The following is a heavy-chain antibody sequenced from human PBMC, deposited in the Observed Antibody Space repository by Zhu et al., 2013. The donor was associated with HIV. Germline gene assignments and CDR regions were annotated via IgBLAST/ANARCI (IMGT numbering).Heavy chain of an antibody. CDR2: ISVYNGNT. CDR1: GYSFISYG. J-gene: IGHJ6*03. CDR3: ARVAPSDYYYYMDV. Sequence: QVQLVQSGAEVKKPGASVKVSCKASGYSFISYGISWVRQAPGQGLEWMGWISVYNGNTNYAQKLQGRVTMTTDTSTSTAYMELRTLRSDDTAVYYCARVAPSDYYYYMDVWAKGHGHRLL. V-gene: IGHV1-18*01.